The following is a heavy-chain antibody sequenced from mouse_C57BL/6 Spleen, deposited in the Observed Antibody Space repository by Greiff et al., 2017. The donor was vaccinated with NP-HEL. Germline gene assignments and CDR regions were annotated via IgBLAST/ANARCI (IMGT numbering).Heavy chain of an antibody. CDR2: IRNKANGYTT. CDR1: GFTFTDYY. V-gene: IGHV7-3*01. J-gene: IGHJ4*01. Sequence: EVMLVESGGGLVQPGGSLSLSCAASGFTFTDYYMSWVRQPPGKALEWLGFIRNKANGYTTEYSASVKGRFTISRDNSQSILYLQMNDLRAEDSATYYCARLPLFYYAMDYWGQGTSVTVSS. CDR3: ARLPLFYYAMDY.